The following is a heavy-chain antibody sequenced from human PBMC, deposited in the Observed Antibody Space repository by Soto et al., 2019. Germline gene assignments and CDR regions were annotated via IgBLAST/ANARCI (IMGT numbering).Heavy chain of an antibody. Sequence: GASVKVSCKASEYTFIAYYIHWVRQAPGQGLEWMGWINPNIGDTKYAQKFRGRVIMTRDTSIGTAYMEVNRLRFDDTAVYYCARDREKLWSSGVIDLWGQGTLVTVSS. J-gene: IGHJ5*02. CDR3: ARDREKLWSSGVIDL. CDR1: EYTFIAYY. V-gene: IGHV1-2*02. CDR2: INPNIGDT. D-gene: IGHD2-21*01.